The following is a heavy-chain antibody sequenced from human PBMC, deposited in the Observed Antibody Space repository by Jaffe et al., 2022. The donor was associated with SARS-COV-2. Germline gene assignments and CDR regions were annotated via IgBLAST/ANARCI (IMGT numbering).Heavy chain of an antibody. J-gene: IGHJ5*02. Sequence: QLQLQESGPGLVKPSETLSLTCTVSGGSISSSSYYWGWIRQPPGKGLEWIGSIYYSGSTYYNPSLKSRVTISVDTSKNQFSLKLSSVTAADTAVYYCARDRWGVAGTAEGVYHNWFDPWGQGTLVTVSS. CDR3: ARDRWGVAGTAEGVYHNWFDP. CDR1: GGSISSSSYY. D-gene: IGHD6-19*01. CDR2: IYYSGST. V-gene: IGHV4-39*02.